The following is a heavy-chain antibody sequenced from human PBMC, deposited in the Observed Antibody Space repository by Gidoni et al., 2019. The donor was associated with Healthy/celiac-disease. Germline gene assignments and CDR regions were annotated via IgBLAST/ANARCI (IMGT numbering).Heavy chain of an antibody. Sequence: QLQLQESGPGLVKPSETLSLTCTVSGGSISSSSYYWGWIRQPPGKGLEWIGSIYYSGSTYYNPSLKSRVTISVDTSKNQFSLKLSSVTAADTAVYYCARHGWVGAKNDAFDIWGQGTMVTVSS. CDR1: GGSISSSSYY. J-gene: IGHJ3*02. D-gene: IGHD1-26*01. V-gene: IGHV4-39*01. CDR3: ARHGWVGAKNDAFDI. CDR2: IYYSGST.